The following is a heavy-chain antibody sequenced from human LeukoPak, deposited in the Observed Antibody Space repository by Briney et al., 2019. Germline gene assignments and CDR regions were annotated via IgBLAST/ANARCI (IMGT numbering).Heavy chain of an antibody. CDR3: ARAGGYQGFDY. CDR1: GFTFSTYS. V-gene: IGHV3-21*01. J-gene: IGHJ4*02. Sequence: KSGGSLRLSCAASGFTFSTYSMSWVRQAPGKGLEWVSSVSSGSSYIYYADSVKGRFTISRDNAKNSLYLQMNSLRAEDTAVYYCARAGGYQGFDYWGQGTLVTVSS. CDR2: VSSGSSYI. D-gene: IGHD5-12*01.